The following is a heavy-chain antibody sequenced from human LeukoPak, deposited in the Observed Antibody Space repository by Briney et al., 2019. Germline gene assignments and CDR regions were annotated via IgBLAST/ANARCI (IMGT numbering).Heavy chain of an antibody. V-gene: IGHV1-8*01. D-gene: IGHD3-3*01. Sequence: ASVKVSCKASGYTFTSYDISWVRQATGQGLEWMGWMNPNSGNTGYAQKFQGRVTMTRNTSISTAYMELSSLRSEDTAVYYCARGLSYYDFWSGYYTCWFDPWGQGTLVTVSS. CDR3: ARGLSYYDFWSGYYTCWFDP. CDR2: MNPNSGNT. J-gene: IGHJ5*02. CDR1: GYTFTSYD.